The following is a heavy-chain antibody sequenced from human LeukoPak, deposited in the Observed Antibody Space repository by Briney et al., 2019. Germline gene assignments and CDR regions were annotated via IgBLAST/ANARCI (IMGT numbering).Heavy chain of an antibody. CDR3: ARDRGRGVGHNWFDP. D-gene: IGHD3-10*01. J-gene: IGHJ5*02. Sequence: ASVKVSCKASGYTFTSYGISWVRQAPGQGLEWMGWISAYNGNTNYAQKLQRRVTMTTDTTTSTAYMELRSLRSDDTAVYYCARDRGRGVGHNWFDPWGQGTPVTVSS. CDR2: ISAYNGNT. CDR1: GYTFTSYG. V-gene: IGHV1-18*01.